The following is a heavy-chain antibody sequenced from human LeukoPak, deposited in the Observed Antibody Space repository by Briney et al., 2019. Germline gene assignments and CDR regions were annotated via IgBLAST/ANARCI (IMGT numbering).Heavy chain of an antibody. CDR1: SYSISSGYY. Sequence: SETLSLTCTVSSYSISSGYYWGWIRQPPGKGLEWIGSIYHSGSTYYNPSLKSRVTISVDTSKNQFSLKVSSVTAADTAVYYCARASASSGRGSTMIGVVNPYAMDVWGQGTTVAVSS. CDR2: IYHSGST. V-gene: IGHV4-38-2*02. CDR3: ARASASSGRGSTMIGVVNPYAMDV. D-gene: IGHD3-22*01. J-gene: IGHJ6*02.